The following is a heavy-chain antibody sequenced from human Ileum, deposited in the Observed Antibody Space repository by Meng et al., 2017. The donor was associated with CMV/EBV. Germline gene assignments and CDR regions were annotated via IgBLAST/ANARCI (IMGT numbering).Heavy chain of an antibody. V-gene: IGHV3-23*01. CDR2: ISGSGGST. D-gene: IGHD2-21*02. Sequence: GGSLRLSCAASGFTFSSYAMGWVRQAPGKGLEWVSAISGSGGSTYYADSVKGRFTISRDNSKNTLYLQMNSLRAEDTAEYYCAKGRGGWRLDYWGQGTLVTVSS. CDR1: GFTFSSYA. J-gene: IGHJ4*02. CDR3: AKGRGGWRLDY.